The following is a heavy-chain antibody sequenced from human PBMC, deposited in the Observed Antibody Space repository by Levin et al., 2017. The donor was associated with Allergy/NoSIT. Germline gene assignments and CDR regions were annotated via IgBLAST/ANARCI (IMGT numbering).Heavy chain of an antibody. Sequence: PSETLSLTCTVSGGSVSSGSYYWSWIRQPPGKGLEWIGYIYYSGSTNYNPPLKSRVTISVDTSKNQFSLKLSSVTAADTAVYYCARGPYSWELPGDYAFDIWGQGTMVTVSS. CDR2: IYYSGST. CDR1: GGSVSSGSYY. D-gene: IGHD1-26*01. V-gene: IGHV4-61*01. J-gene: IGHJ3*02. CDR3: ARGPYSWELPGDYAFDI.